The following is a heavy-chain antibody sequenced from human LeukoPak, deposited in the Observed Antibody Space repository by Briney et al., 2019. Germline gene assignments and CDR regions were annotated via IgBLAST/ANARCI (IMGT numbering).Heavy chain of an antibody. D-gene: IGHD5-12*01. Sequence: GGSLRLSCVATGFSFNNYAMNWVRQAPGKGPEWVSLIIGSSGSTFYADSVKGRFIISRDKSKNTLYPQMNSLRAEDTAVYYCAKGAYDYIEIAYFDYWGQGSLVTVSS. CDR2: IIGSSGST. CDR1: GFSFNNYA. J-gene: IGHJ4*02. V-gene: IGHV3-23*01. CDR3: AKGAYDYIEIAYFDY.